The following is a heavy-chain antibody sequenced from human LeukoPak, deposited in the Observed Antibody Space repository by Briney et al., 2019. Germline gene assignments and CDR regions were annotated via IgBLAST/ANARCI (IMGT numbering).Heavy chain of an antibody. CDR1: GLTGSHNY. CDR3: IVFGDSNH. V-gene: IGHV3-53*01. J-gene: IGHJ5*02. CDR2: IHTSGDT. Sequence: GGSLRLSCAASGLTGSHNYVSWVRQAPGKGLEWVSAIHTSGDTCYADAVKGRFTISRDTSKNTLYLQINSLRVEDTAVYYCIVFGDSNHWGQGTLVTVSS. D-gene: IGHD4-17*01.